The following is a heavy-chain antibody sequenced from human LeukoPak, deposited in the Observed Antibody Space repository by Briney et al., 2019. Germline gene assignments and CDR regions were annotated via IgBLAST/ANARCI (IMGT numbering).Heavy chain of an antibody. J-gene: IGHJ3*02. CDR3: TTVPHYYGPDAFDI. CDR2: IKSKTDGGTT. CDR1: GFTFSNAW. Sequence: GRSLRLSCAASGFTFSNAWMSWVRQAPGKGLEWVGRIKSKTDGGTTDYAAPVKGRFTISRDDSKNTLYLQMNSLKTEDTAVYYCTTVPHYYGPDAFDIWGQGTMVTVSS. D-gene: IGHD3-10*01. V-gene: IGHV3-15*01.